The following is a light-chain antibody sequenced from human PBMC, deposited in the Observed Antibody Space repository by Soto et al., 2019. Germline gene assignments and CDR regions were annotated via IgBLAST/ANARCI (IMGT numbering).Light chain of an antibody. V-gene: IGKV1-5*01. CDR1: ESIRTW. CDR2: DAS. CDR3: QQYHNYPRT. Sequence: DIRMTQSPSTRSAFVGDRVTITCRASESIRTWLAWYQHKPGKAPKFLIYDASSLESGVPSRFSGSGSGTEFTLTISNLQPDDFATYFCQQYHNYPRTFGQGTKVDIK. J-gene: IGKJ1*01.